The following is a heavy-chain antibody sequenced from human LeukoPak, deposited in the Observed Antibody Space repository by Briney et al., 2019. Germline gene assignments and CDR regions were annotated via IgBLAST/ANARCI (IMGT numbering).Heavy chain of an antibody. J-gene: IGHJ4*02. CDR1: GFPFSSYG. CDR2: IWPDGSTK. Sequence: PGGSLRLSCTASGFPFSSYGMHWVRQAPGKGLVWVTVIWPDGSTKYYADSVKGRFTVSRDNSKNTLYLQMNSLRAEDTAVYYCARHNHAYDWDCWGQGTLVTVSS. CDR3: ARHNHAYDWDC. D-gene: IGHD5-12*01. V-gene: IGHV3-33*01.